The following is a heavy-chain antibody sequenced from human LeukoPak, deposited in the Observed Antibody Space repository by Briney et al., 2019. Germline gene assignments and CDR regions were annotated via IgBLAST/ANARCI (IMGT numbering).Heavy chain of an antibody. D-gene: IGHD5-12*01. CDR3: ARGVDPLADNTLAY. Sequence: PGGSLTLSCAASGFTVITNDMTWFLQHPRKGLQWVSVPFSDGNTNYADSLQGRFTIYRDNSKNTMYLEMNSLSPDDTAVYYCARGVDPLADNTLAYWGQGTLVTVSS. CDR2: PFSDGNT. J-gene: IGHJ4*02. CDR1: GFTVITND. V-gene: IGHV3-53*01.